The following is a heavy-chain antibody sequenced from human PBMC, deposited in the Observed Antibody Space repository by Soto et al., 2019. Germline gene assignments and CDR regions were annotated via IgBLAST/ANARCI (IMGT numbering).Heavy chain of an antibody. Sequence: PSETLSLTCAVSGYSISSGYYWGWIRQPPGKGLEWIGSIYHSGSTYYNPSLKSRVTISVDTSKNQFSLKPSSVTAADTAVYYCARVKTYYDFWSGYYRPDYFDYWGQGTLVTVSS. CDR3: ARVKTYYDFWSGYYRPDYFDY. J-gene: IGHJ4*02. CDR2: IYHSGST. V-gene: IGHV4-38-2*01. D-gene: IGHD3-3*01. CDR1: GYSISSGYY.